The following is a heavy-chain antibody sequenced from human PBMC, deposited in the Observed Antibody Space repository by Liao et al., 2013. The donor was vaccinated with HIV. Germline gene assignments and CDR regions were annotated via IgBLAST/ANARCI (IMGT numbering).Heavy chain of an antibody. D-gene: IGHD3-10*01. V-gene: IGHV4-61*02. CDR2: IYSSGRT. CDR3: ARLEGINYYGSGGYLQD. Sequence: QVQLQESGPGLVKPSQTLSLTCTVSGGSISSGSYYWSWIRQPAGKGLEWIGHIYSSGRTNYNPSLKSRVSMSADTSKNQFSLRLTSVTAADTAVYYCARLEGINYYGSGGYLQDWGQGTLVSVSS. CDR1: GGSISSGSYY. J-gene: IGHJ1*01.